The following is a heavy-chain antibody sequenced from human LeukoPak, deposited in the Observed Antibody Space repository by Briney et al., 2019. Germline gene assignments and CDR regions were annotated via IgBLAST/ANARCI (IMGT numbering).Heavy chain of an antibody. V-gene: IGHV4-38-2*02. CDR1: GYSISSGYY. J-gene: IGHJ6*03. Sequence: SETLPLTCTVSGYSISSGYYWGWIRQPPGKGLEWIGSIYHSGSTYYNPSLKSRVTISVDTSKNQFSLKLSSVTAADTAIYYCARDFSSSSTVYYYYYMDVWGKGTTVTVSS. CDR2: IYHSGST. D-gene: IGHD6-6*01. CDR3: ARDFSSSSTVYYYYYMDV.